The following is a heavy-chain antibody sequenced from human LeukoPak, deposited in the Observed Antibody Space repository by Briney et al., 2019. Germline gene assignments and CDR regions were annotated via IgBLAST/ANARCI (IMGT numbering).Heavy chain of an antibody. V-gene: IGHV3-13*01. J-gene: IGHJ3*02. CDR2: IGTAGDT. D-gene: IGHD3-22*01. CDR1: GFTFSSYD. CDR3: ARGTDSSGVDAFHI. Sequence: GGSLRLSCAASGFTFSSYDMHWVRQATGKGLEWVSAIGTAGDTYYPGSVKGRFTISRENAKNSLYLQMNSLRAGDTAVYYCARGTDSSGVDAFHIWGQGTMVTVSS.